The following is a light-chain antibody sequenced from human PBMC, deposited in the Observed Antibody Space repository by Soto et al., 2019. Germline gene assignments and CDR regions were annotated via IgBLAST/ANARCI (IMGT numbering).Light chain of an antibody. CDR1: QSVSSY. CDR3: QRRSNWSPIT. V-gene: IGKV3-11*01. Sequence: EIVLTQSPATLSLSPGERATLSCRASQSVSSYFAWYQQKPGQAPRLLIYDASNRATGIPARFSGSGSGTDFTLTISSLEPEDFAVYYGQRRSNWSPITFGQGTRLEIK. J-gene: IGKJ5*01. CDR2: DAS.